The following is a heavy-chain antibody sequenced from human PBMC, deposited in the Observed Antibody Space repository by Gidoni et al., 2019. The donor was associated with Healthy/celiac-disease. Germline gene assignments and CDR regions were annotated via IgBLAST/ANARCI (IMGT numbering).Heavy chain of an antibody. CDR1: GGSFSGYY. V-gene: IGHV4-34*01. CDR3: ARGRGGQFDY. CDR2: INHSGST. Sequence: QVQLQQWGAGLLKPSETLSLTCAVYGGSFSGYYWSWIRQPPGKGLEWIGEINHSGSTNYNPSLKSRVTISVDTSKNQFSLKLSSVTAADTAVYYGARGRGGQFDYWGQGTLVTVSS. D-gene: IGHD3-16*01. J-gene: IGHJ4*02.